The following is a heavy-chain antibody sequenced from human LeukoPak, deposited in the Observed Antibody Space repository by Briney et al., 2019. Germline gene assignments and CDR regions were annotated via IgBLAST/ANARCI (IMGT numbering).Heavy chain of an antibody. CDR3: ARDPPLGYCSGGSCSDY. J-gene: IGHJ4*02. CDR2: ISAYNGNT. Sequence: ASVKVSCTASGYTFTSYGISWVRQAPGQGLEWMGWISAYNGNTNYAQKLQGRVTMTTDTSTSTAYMELRSLRSDDTAVYYCARDPPLGYCSGGSCSDYWGQGTLVTVSS. V-gene: IGHV1-18*01. D-gene: IGHD2-15*01. CDR1: GYTFTSYG.